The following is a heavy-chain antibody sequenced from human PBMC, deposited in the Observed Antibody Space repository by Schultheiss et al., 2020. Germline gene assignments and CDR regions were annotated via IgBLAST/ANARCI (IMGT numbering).Heavy chain of an antibody. CDR2: IIPIFGTA. Sequence: SVKVSCKASGGTFSSYAISWVRQAPGQGLEWMGGIIPIFGTANYAQKFQGRVTITADESTSTAYMELSSLRSEDTAVYYCARGVPAAAVAFDYWGQGTLVTVSS. V-gene: IGHV1-69*13. D-gene: IGHD2-2*01. CDR1: GGTFSSYA. CDR3: ARGVPAAAVAFDY. J-gene: IGHJ4*02.